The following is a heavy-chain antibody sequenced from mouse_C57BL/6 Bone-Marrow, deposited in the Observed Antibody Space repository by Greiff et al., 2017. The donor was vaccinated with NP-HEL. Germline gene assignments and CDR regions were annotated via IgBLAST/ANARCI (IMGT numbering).Heavy chain of an antibody. Sequence: QVQLQQPGTELVKPGASVKLSCKASGYTFTSYWMHWVKQRPGQGLEWIGNINPSNGGTNYNEKFKSKATMTVDKSSSTAYMQLSSLTSEDSAVYDGARSGYDYDGTWFAYWGQGTLVTVSA. J-gene: IGHJ3*01. D-gene: IGHD2-4*01. CDR1: GYTFTSYW. CDR2: INPSNGGT. CDR3: ARSGYDYDGTWFAY. V-gene: IGHV1-53*01.